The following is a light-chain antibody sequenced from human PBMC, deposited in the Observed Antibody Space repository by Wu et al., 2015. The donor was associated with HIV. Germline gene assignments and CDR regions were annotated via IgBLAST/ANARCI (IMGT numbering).Light chain of an antibody. V-gene: IGKV1-27*01. J-gene: IGKJ1*01. CDR2: AAS. CDR1: QGISNF. CDR3: QKXNTAPWT. Sequence: DIQMTQSPSSLSASVGDRVTITCRASQGISNFLAWYQQKPGKPPKVLIYAASTLQSGVPSRFSGSGSGTDFTLTISSLQPEMLHLYCQKXNTAPWTFGQGTKVEMK.